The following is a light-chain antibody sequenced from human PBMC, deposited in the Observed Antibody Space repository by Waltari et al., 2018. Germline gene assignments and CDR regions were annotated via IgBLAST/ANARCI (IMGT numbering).Light chain of an antibody. J-gene: IGKJ1*01. V-gene: IGKV1-5*03. CDR3: QQYKDYPWT. CDR1: QSSDTW. CDR2: KAS. Sequence: DIQMTQSPSTLSASVGDRVTITCRASQSSDTWLAWYQQKPGKAPKLLIYKASSLESGVPSRFSGSGSGTEFTLTISGLQPDDFATYFCQQYKDYPWTFGQGTKVEIK.